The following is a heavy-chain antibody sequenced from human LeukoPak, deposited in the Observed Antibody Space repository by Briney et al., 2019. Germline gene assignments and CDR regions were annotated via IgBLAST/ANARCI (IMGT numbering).Heavy chain of an antibody. D-gene: IGHD3-10*01. V-gene: IGHV3-74*01. Sequence: PGGSLRLSCAASGFTFSSYAMSWVRQAPGKGLVWVSRINSDGSTTNYADSVKGRFTISRDNAKNTLYLRMNSLRAEDTAVYYCANSRYSGIADYWGQGTLVTVSS. CDR2: INSDGSTT. J-gene: IGHJ4*02. CDR3: ANSRYSGIADY. CDR1: GFTFSSYA.